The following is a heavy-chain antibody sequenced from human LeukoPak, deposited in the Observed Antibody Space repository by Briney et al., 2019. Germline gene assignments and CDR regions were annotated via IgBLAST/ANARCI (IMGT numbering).Heavy chain of an antibody. CDR2: VHDRN. CDR3: AKDQTGDGYNSI. CDR1: GFIFRNYA. J-gene: IGHJ4*02. D-gene: IGHD5-24*01. V-gene: IGHV3-23*01. Sequence: GGSLRLSCAASGFIFRNYAMSWVRQAPGKGPEWVSTVHDRNYYADSVKGRFTIPRDDSRSTLYLQMDNLRVEDTAVYYCAKDQTGDGYNSIWGQGTLVTVSS.